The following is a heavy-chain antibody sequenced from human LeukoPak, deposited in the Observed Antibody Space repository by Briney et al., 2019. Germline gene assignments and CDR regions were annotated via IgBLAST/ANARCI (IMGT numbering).Heavy chain of an antibody. J-gene: IGHJ4*02. Sequence: GGSLRLSCAASGFTFSSYGMSWVRQAPGKGLEWVSAISGSGGSTYYADSVKGRFTISRDNSKNTLYLQMNSLRAEDTAVYYCAKVEYCSGGSCRDYWGQGTLVTVSS. CDR1: GFTFSSYG. CDR3: AKVEYCSGGSCRDY. CDR2: ISGSGGST. D-gene: IGHD2-15*01. V-gene: IGHV3-23*01.